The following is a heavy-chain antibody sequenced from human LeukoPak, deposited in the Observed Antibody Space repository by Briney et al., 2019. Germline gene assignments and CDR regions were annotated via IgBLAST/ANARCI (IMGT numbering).Heavy chain of an antibody. D-gene: IGHD3-9*01. CDR2: ISAYNGNT. CDR1: GYTFTSYG. J-gene: IGHJ5*02. Sequence: GASVKVSCKASGYTFTSYGISWVRQAPGQGLEWMGWISAYNGNTNYAQKLQGRVTMTTDTSTSTAYMELRSLRSDDTAVYYCARGRPDYDILTNGFDPWGQGTLVTVSS. CDR3: ARGRPDYDILTNGFDP. V-gene: IGHV1-18*01.